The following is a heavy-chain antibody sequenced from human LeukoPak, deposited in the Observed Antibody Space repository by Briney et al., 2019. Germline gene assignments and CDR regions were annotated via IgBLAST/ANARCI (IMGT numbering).Heavy chain of an antibody. CDR1: GASISGGTYY. CDR3: ARRGGSGRAFDY. V-gene: IGHV4-39*01. J-gene: IGHJ4*02. Sequence: PSETLSLTCSVSGASISGGTYYWGWIRQPPGKGLEWIGSIYYTGSTYDNPSLKSRVTISVDTSKNQFSLKLSSVTAADAAVYYCARRGGSGRAFDYWGQGTLVTVSS. D-gene: IGHD1-26*01. CDR2: IYYTGST.